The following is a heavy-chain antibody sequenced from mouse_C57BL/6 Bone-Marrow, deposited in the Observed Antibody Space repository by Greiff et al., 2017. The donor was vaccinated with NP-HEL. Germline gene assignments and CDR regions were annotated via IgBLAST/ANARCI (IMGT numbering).Heavy chain of an antibody. J-gene: IGHJ3*01. D-gene: IGHD1-1*01. CDR1: GFTFSDYY. V-gene: IGHV5-12*01. CDR3: ARHRGRPWFAY. CDR2: ISNGGGST. Sequence: EVKLVESGGGLVQPGGSLKLSCAASGFTFSDYYMYWVRQTPEKRLEWVAYISNGGGSTYYLDTVKGRFTISRDNAKNTLYLQMSRLKSEDTAMYYCARHRGRPWFAYWGQGTLVTVSA.